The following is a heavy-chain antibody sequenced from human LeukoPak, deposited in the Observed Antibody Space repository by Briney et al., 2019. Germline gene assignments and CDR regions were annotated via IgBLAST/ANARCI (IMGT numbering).Heavy chain of an antibody. Sequence: ASVKVSCKASGYTFTGYYMHWVRQAPGQGLEWMGWINPNSGGTNYAQKFQGRVTMTRNTSISTAYMELSSLRSEDTAVYYCARGALRNDYGDYVDEFYYYYGMDVWGQGTTVTVSS. V-gene: IGHV1-2*02. CDR1: GYTFTGYY. CDR2: INPNSGGT. CDR3: ARGALRNDYGDYVDEFYYYYGMDV. J-gene: IGHJ6*02. D-gene: IGHD4-17*01.